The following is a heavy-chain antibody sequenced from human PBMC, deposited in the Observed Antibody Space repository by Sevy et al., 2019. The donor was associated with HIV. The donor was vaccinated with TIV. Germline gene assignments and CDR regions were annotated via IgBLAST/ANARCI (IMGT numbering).Heavy chain of an antibody. J-gene: IGHJ4*02. Sequence: ASVKVSCKVSGYTLTKLSMHWVRQAPGKRLEWMGTFDPEDGKTIYAQKFQGRVTMTEDTSIDTAYMELSSLRSEDTAVFYCAITKDYYDNSGYPFDYWGQGTLVTVSS. V-gene: IGHV1-24*01. CDR1: GYTLTKLS. CDR2: FDPEDGKT. D-gene: IGHD3-22*01. CDR3: AITKDYYDNSGYPFDY.